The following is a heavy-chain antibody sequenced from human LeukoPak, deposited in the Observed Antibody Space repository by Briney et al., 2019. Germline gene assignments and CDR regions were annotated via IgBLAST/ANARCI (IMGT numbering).Heavy chain of an antibody. D-gene: IGHD3-10*01. CDR3: ARGFGYNWFDP. J-gene: IGHJ5*02. V-gene: IGHV3-33*01. Sequence: GRSLRLSCAASGFTFSSYGMHWVRQAPGKGLEWVAVIWYDGSNKYYAGSVKGRFTISRDNSKNTLYLQMNSLRAEDTAVYYCARGFGYNWFDPWGQGTLVTVSS. CDR1: GFTFSSYG. CDR2: IWYDGSNK.